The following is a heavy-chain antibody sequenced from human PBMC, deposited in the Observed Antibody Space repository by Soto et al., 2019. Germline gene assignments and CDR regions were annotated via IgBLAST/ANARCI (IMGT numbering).Heavy chain of an antibody. D-gene: IGHD2-15*01. J-gene: IGHJ6*03. CDR3: ARDPVVSSVYRGEGSYYYYMDV. CDR1: GFTFSDYY. Sequence: GGSLRLSCAASGFTFSDYYMSWIRQAPGKGLEWVSYISSSGSTIYYADSVKGRFTISRDNAKNSLYLQMNSLRAEDTAVYYCARDPVVSSVYRGEGSYYYYMDVWGKGTTVTVSS. V-gene: IGHV3-11*01. CDR2: ISSSGSTI.